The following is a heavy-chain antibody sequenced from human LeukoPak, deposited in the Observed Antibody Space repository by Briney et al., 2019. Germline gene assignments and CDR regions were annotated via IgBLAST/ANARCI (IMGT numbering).Heavy chain of an antibody. Sequence: SETLSLTCTVSGDSINSITFYWGWVRQPPGKGLEWIASVSSGGHTFYNPSLKSRVTISTDTSKNQFSLKLSSVTAADTAVYYCARHFFPSTPIVVFYYYYYMDVWGKGTTVTVSS. V-gene: IGHV4-39*01. D-gene: IGHD2-2*01. J-gene: IGHJ6*03. CDR2: VSSGGHT. CDR3: ARHFFPSTPIVVFYYYYYMDV. CDR1: GDSINSITFY.